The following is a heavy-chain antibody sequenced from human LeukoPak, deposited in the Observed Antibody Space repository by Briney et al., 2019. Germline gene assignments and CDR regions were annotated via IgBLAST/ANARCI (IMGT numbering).Heavy chain of an antibody. CDR2: IYASGST. J-gene: IGHJ3*02. CDR3: ASRPSSGYYGAFDI. V-gene: IGHV4-61*02. Sequence: KASETLSLTCTVSGGSISSGSYYWSWIRQPAGKGLQWIGRIYASGSTNYNPSLKSRVTISMDTSKNQFSLKLSSVTAADTAVYYCASRPSSGYYGAFDIWGQGTMVTVSS. CDR1: GGSISSGSYY. D-gene: IGHD3-3*01.